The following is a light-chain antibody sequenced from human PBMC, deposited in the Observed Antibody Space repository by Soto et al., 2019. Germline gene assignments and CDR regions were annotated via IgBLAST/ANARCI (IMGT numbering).Light chain of an antibody. CDR1: TSDIGTYNL. CDR2: EGT. CDR3: CSYAGSSTWV. V-gene: IGLV2-23*01. J-gene: IGLJ3*02. Sequence: QSALTQPASVSGSPGQSITIPCTGTTSDIGTYNLVSWYQQHPGKAPKLIIYEGTKRPSGASNRFSGSKSGDTASLTISGLQADDEAVYHCCSYAGSSTWVFGGGTKLTVL.